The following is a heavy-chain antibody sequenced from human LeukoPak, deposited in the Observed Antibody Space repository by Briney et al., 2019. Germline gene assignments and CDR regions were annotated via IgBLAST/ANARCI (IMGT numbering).Heavy chain of an antibody. D-gene: IGHD4/OR15-4a*01. CDR3: AKDGGSYGAIDNNWFDS. CDR1: GFTFKVYA. V-gene: IGHV3-23*01. J-gene: IGHJ5*01. CDR2: ISGLGADT. Sequence: GGYLRLSCEASGFTFKVYARNRVPPGPGQGWMWVSSISGLGADTYYAESVKGRFTLSGDKSKSTLYMQMNSLRAEDTAVYYCAKDGGSYGAIDNNWFDSWGQGTLVTVSS.